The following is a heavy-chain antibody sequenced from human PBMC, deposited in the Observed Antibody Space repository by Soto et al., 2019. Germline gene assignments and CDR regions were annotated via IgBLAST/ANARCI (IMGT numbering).Heavy chain of an antibody. J-gene: IGHJ4*02. D-gene: IGHD3-22*01. CDR1: GFTFSSYG. V-gene: IGHV3-30*18. Sequence: QVQLVESGGGVVQPGRSLTLSCAASGFTFSSYGVLWVRQAPGKGLEWVALISYDGSNKYYADSVKGRFTISRDNSKNTLYLQMNSLRAEDTAVYYCAKDTYYHDSSVYYVFDYWGQGTLVTVSS. CDR3: AKDTYYHDSSVYYVFDY. CDR2: ISYDGSNK.